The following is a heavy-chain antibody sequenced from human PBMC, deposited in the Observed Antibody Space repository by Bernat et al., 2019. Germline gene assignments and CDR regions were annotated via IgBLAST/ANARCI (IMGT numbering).Heavy chain of an antibody. J-gene: IGHJ6*02. CDR1: GGSFSGYY. D-gene: IGHD3-3*01. Sequence: QVQLQQWGAGLLKPSETLSLTCAVYGGSFSGYYWSWIRQPPGKGLEWIGEINHSGSTNYNPSLKSRVTISVDTSKNQFSLKLSSVTAADTAVYYCARGKKVRFLEWLPKNGMDVWGQGTTVTGSS. CDR3: ARGKKVRFLEWLPKNGMDV. V-gene: IGHV4-34*01. CDR2: INHSGST.